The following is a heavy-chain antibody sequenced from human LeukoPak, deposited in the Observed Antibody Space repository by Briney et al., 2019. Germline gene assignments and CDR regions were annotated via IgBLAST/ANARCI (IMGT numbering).Heavy chain of an antibody. J-gene: IGHJ4*02. V-gene: IGHV1-8*02. CDR1: GYTFTSYD. CDR3: AITVVAASYYFDY. CDR2: MNPDSGNT. Sequence: ASVKVSCKASGYTFTSYDINWVRQATGQGLEWMGWMNPDSGNTGYAQKFQGRVTMTRDTSISTAYMELSRLRSDDTAVYYCAITVVAASYYFDYWGQGTLVTVSS. D-gene: IGHD2-15*01.